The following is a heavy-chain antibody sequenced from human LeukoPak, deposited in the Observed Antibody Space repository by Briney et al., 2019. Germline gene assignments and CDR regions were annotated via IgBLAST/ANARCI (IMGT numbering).Heavy chain of an antibody. CDR3: ARNAVAGFYYFDY. Sequence: GASVTVSCTASGGTFSIYAISWVRQAPGQGLEWMGGIIPIFGTANYAQKFQGRVTITADESTSTAYMELSSLRSEDTAVYYCARNAVAGFYYFDYWGQGTLVTVSS. D-gene: IGHD6-19*01. CDR1: GGTFSIYA. V-gene: IGHV1-69*01. J-gene: IGHJ4*02. CDR2: IIPIFGTA.